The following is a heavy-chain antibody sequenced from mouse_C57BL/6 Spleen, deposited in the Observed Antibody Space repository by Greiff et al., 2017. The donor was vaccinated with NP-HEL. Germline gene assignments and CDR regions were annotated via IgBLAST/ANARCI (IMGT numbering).Heavy chain of an antibody. D-gene: IGHD1-1*01. Sequence: VQLQQPGAELVRPGSSVKLSCKASGYTFTSYWMHWVKQRPIQGLEWIGNIDPSDSETHYNQKFKDKATLTVDKSSSTAYMQLSSLTSEDSAVYYCARGPHYYGSSYWYFDVWGTGTTVTVSS. CDR1: GYTFTSYW. J-gene: IGHJ1*03. CDR3: ARGPHYYGSSYWYFDV. V-gene: IGHV1-52*01. CDR2: IDPSDSET.